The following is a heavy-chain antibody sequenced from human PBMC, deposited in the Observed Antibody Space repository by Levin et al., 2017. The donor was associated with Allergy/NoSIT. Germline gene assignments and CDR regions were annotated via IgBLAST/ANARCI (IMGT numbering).Heavy chain of an antibody. J-gene: IGHJ3*02. CDR1: GFSLSTSGVG. CDR2: IYWDDDK. CDR3: AHRWHESYYDVWSGYYRGAFDI. D-gene: IGHD3-3*01. V-gene: IGHV2-5*02. Sequence: SGPTLVKPTQTLTLTCTFSGFSLSTSGVGVGWIRQPPGKALEWLALIYWDDDKRYSPSLKSRLTITKDTSKNQVVLTMTNMDPVDTATYYCAHRWHESYYDVWSGYYRGAFDIWGQGTMVTVSS.